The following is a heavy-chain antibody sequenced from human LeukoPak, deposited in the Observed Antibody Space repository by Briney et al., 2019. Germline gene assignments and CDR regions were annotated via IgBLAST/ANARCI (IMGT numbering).Heavy chain of an antibody. CDR2: ISGSGGYT. Sequence: GGSLRLSCAASGFTFSSYGMSWVRQAPGKGLEWVSAISGSGGYTYYADSVKGRFTISRDNSKNTLYLRMNSLRAGDTAVYSCAKSTSRRASESDYWGQGTLVTVSS. CDR1: GFTFSSYG. D-gene: IGHD2-2*01. V-gene: IGHV3-23*01. J-gene: IGHJ4*02. CDR3: AKSTSRRASESDY.